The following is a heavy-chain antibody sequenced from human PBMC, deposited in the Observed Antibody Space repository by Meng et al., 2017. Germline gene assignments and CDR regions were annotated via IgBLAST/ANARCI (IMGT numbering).Heavy chain of an antibody. CDR2: AYYRSKWYH. V-gene: IGHV6-1*01. D-gene: IGHD1-26*01. Sequence: QLQQSGPGLVKPSQTLSLLCAISGDSVSSNSAAWNWIRQSPSRGLEWLGRAYYRSKWYHDYAESVKSRISIDPDTSKNQFSLQLRSVTPEDSAAYYCARGSYSFDSWGQRTLVTVSS. J-gene: IGHJ4*02. CDR1: GDSVSSNSAA. CDR3: ARGSYSFDS.